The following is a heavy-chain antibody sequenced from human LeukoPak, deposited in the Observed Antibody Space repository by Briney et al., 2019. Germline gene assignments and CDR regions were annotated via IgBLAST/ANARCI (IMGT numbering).Heavy chain of an antibody. D-gene: IGHD2-8*02. V-gene: IGHV3-13*01. CDR2: IGTADDT. CDR3: AREVEDRRYWGWSLDL. Sequence: GGSLRLSCAASGFTFSKSDMHWVRQATGKGLEWVSAIGTADDTYYADSVRGRFTISRENARNSLYLQMNSLTVGDTAVYFCAREVEDRRYWGWSLDLWGRGTLVTVSS. J-gene: IGHJ2*01. CDR1: GFTFSKSD.